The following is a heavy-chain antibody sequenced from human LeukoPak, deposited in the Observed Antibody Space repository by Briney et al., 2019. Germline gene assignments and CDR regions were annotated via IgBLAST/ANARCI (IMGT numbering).Heavy chain of an antibody. D-gene: IGHD3-10*01. J-gene: IGHJ4*02. CDR1: GFTFSSYW. CDR3: ARTRGLLWFEDY. V-gene: IGHV3-7*01. Sequence: GGSLRLSCAASGFTFSSYWMSWVRQAPGKGREWVANIKQDGSEKYYVDSVKGRFTISRDNAKTSLYLQMNSLRAEDMAVYYCARTRGLLWFEDYWGQGTLVTVSS. CDR2: IKQDGSEK.